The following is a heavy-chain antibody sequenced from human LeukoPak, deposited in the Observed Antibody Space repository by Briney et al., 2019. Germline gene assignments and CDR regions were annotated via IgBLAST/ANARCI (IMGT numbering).Heavy chain of an antibody. CDR1: GFTFSSYG. CDR3: AKDRAAGHDYIFDY. Sequence: GRSLRLSCAASGFTFSSYGMHWVRQAPGKGLEGVAVISYDGNYKYYPDSVKGRFTISRDNSKNTLYLQMNSLRAEDTAVYYCAKDRAAGHDYIFDYWGQGTLVTVSS. J-gene: IGHJ4*02. V-gene: IGHV3-30*18. D-gene: IGHD4/OR15-4a*01. CDR2: ISYDGNYK.